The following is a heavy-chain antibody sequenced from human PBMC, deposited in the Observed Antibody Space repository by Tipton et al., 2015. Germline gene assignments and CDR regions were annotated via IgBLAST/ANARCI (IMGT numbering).Heavy chain of an antibody. D-gene: IGHD3-16*02. Sequence: SLRLSCGVSGFTFSSCAMNWVRQAPGKGLEWVAGISATGTNTYYADSVKGRFTISRDNANSTLFLQMNSLSVEDTAVYLCAGGLIVTYYHYAMDVWGQGTTVSVSS. CDR1: GFTFSSCA. J-gene: IGHJ6*02. CDR3: AGGLIVTYYHYAMDV. V-gene: IGHV3-23*01. CDR2: ISATGTNT.